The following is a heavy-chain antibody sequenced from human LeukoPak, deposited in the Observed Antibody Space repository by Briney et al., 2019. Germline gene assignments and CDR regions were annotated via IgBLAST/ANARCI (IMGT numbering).Heavy chain of an antibody. CDR3: ARGGILTGYYRYYYYYMDV. V-gene: IGHV1-8*01. CDR2: MNPNSGNT. CDR1: GYTFTSYD. J-gene: IGHJ6*03. Sequence: ASVKVSCKASGYTFTSYDINWVRQATGQGLEWMGWMNPNSGNTGYAQKFQGRVTMHRNTSIRTAYMELSSLRAEDTAVYYCARGGILTGYYRYYYYYMDVWGKGTTVTVSS. D-gene: IGHD3-9*01.